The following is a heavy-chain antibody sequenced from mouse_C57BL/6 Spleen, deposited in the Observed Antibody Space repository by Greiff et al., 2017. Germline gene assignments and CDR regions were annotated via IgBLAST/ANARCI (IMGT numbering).Heavy chain of an antibody. CDR1: GYTFTSYW. CDR3: ARSGLRLMAMDY. CDR2: IDPSDSYT. J-gene: IGHJ4*01. V-gene: IGHV1-50*01. D-gene: IGHD3-2*02. Sequence: VQLQQPGAELVKPGASVKLSCKASGYTFTSYWMQWVKQRPGQGLEWIGEIDPSDSYTNYNQKFKGKATLTVDTSSSTAYMQLSSLTSEDSAVYYCARSGLRLMAMDYWGQGTSVTVSS.